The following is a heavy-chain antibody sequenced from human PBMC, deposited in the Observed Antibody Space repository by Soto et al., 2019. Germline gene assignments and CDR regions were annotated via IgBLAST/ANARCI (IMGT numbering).Heavy chain of an antibody. V-gene: IGHV3-64D*06. CDR1: VGALSTVA. CDR2: VINHEGST. J-gene: IGHJ6*02. CDR3: VKSFVSSIRGFSYYYGWDV. D-gene: IGHD3-16*01. Sequence: ESLRLSCSASVGALSTVAMHCVRQAPDKGIHHVSAVINHEGSTYYGSSVKGRFTMSRDNSKSTLFLEMNSLSPEDTGVYYCVKSFVSSIRGFSYYYGWDVWGQGTTVTVSS.